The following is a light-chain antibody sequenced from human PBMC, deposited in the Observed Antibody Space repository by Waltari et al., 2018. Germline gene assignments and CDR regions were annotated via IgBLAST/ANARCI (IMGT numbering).Light chain of an antibody. V-gene: IGLV1-40*01. Sequence: QSVLTQPPSVSGAPGQTVTISCTGTSSDIGAGYDVHWYQQLPGTAPKVIIYRTKHRPSGVPERFSGSKSGTSASLAITDLQAEDEADYYCQSYDSLGGSGVFGGGTKLTVL. CDR2: RTK. CDR3: QSYDSLGGSGV. J-gene: IGLJ3*02. CDR1: SSDIGAGYD.